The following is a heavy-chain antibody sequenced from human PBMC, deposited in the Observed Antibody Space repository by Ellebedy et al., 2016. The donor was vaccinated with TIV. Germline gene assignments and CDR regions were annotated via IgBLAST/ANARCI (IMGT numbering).Heavy chain of an antibody. CDR3: AREKDYVWGSLYV. CDR1: GYTFTGYY. D-gene: IGHD3-16*01. V-gene: IGHV1-2*02. J-gene: IGHJ6*02. CDR2: ISAYNCNT. Sequence: ASVKVSCKASGYTFTGYYIHWVRQAPGQGLEWMGWISAYNCNTNYAQKFQGRVTMTRDTPTSTVYMELSSLRSEDTAVYYCAREKDYVWGSLYVWGQGTTVTVSS.